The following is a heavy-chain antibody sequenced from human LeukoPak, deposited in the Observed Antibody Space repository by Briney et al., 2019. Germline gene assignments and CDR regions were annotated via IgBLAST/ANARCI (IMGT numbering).Heavy chain of an antibody. CDR2: ISGSGSTI. Sequence: HPGGSLRLSCAASGFTFSSYEMNWVRQAPGKGLELVSYISGSGSTIYYADSLKGRFTISRDNAKNSLYLQMNSLRAEDTAVYYCASGPYGGYAYHFDYGAKGTLVTVSS. D-gene: IGHD4-23*01. J-gene: IGHJ4*02. CDR1: GFTFSSYE. CDR3: ASGPYGGYAYHFDY. V-gene: IGHV3-48*03.